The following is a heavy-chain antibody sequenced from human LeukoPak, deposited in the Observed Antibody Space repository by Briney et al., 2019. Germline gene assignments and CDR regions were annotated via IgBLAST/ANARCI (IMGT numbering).Heavy chain of an antibody. Sequence: GESLKISCKGSGYTFSSYWIGWVRQMPGKGLEWMGNVYPGDSDTRYSPSFQGQVTISADKFINTASLQWNSLKASDTATYYCARALSHWFDPWGQGTLVTVSS. CDR1: GYTFSSYW. CDR2: VYPGDSDT. J-gene: IGHJ5*02. D-gene: IGHD3-16*01. CDR3: ARALSHWFDP. V-gene: IGHV5-51*01.